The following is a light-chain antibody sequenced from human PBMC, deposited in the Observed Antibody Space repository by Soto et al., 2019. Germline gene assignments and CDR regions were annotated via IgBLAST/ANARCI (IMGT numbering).Light chain of an antibody. CDR2: DNN. CDR3: GTWDSSLSAYV. J-gene: IGLJ1*01. Sequence: QSVLTQPPSVSAAPGQKVTISCSVSSSNIGNNYVSWYQQLPGTAPKCLIYDNNKRPSGIPDRFSGSKSGTSATLGITGLQTGDEADYYCGTWDSSLSAYVFGTGTKVTVL. CDR1: SSNIGNNY. V-gene: IGLV1-51*01.